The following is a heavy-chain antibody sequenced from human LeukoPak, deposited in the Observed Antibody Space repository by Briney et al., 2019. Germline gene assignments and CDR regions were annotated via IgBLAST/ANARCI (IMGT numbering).Heavy chain of an antibody. CDR2: IKYDGSEK. CDR1: GFTFSSYW. D-gene: IGHD6-6*01. V-gene: IGHV3-7*03. J-gene: IGHJ4*02. CDR3: ARYSRPSGFDSDY. Sequence: GGSLRLSCEGSGFTFSSYWMSWVRQAPGKGLEWVANIKYDGSEKYYVDSVKGRFTLSRDNAKNSLYLQMNSLRAEDTAVYYCARYSRPSGFDSDYWGQGTLVTVSS.